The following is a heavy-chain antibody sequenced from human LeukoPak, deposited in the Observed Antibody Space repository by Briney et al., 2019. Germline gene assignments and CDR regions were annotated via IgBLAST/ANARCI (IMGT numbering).Heavy chain of an antibody. J-gene: IGHJ6*03. Sequence: PGGSLRLSCAASGFTFSSYGMHWVRQAPGKGLEWVAFIRYDGSNKYYADSVKGRFTISRDNSKNTLYLQMNSLRAEDTAVYYCARGPASAKGYYYYYMDVWGKGTTVTVSS. D-gene: IGHD2-15*01. CDR1: GFTFSSYG. CDR3: ARGPASAKGYYYYYMDV. CDR2: IRYDGSNK. V-gene: IGHV3-30*02.